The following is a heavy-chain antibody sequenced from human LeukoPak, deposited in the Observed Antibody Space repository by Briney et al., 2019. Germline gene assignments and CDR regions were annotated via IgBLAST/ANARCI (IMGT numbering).Heavy chain of an antibody. V-gene: IGHV3-21*01. Sequence: GGSLRLSCAASGFTFSSYSMNWVRQAPGKVLEWVSSISSSSNYIYYADSVKGRFTISRDNARNSLYLQMNSLRAEDTAVYYCARDPYSGTYGDTYYYYMDVWGKGTTVTISS. D-gene: IGHD1-26*01. CDR2: ISSSSNYI. CDR1: GFTFSSYS. CDR3: ARDPYSGTYGDTYYYYMDV. J-gene: IGHJ6*03.